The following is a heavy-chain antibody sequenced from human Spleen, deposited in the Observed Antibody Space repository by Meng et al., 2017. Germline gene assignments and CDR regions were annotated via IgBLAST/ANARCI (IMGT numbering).Heavy chain of an antibody. V-gene: IGHV4-59*12. D-gene: IGHD4-11*01. CDR2: MYYSGST. CDR1: GGSFSSYY. J-gene: IGHJ4*02. CDR3: ARGPTTVAHDFDY. Sequence: QVQLQESGPGLVKPSETLSLTCTVSGGSFSSYYWSWIRQPPGKGLEWIGYMYYSGSTNYNPSLKSRVTISVDTSQNSLSLKLSSVTAADSAVYYCARGPTTVAHDFDYWGQGTLVTVSS.